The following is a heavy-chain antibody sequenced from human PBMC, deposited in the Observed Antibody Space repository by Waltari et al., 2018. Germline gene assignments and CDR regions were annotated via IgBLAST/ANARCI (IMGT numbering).Heavy chain of an antibody. D-gene: IGHD3-9*01. V-gene: IGHV4-38-2*01. Sequence: QVQLQESGPGLVKPSETLSLTCAVSGYSISSGYYWGWIRQPPGKGLEWIGSIYHSGSTDYNPSLKSRVTISVDTSKNQFSLKLSSVTAADTAVYYCASSALRYFDWFPRFMDVWGQGTTVTVSS. J-gene: IGHJ6*02. CDR2: IYHSGST. CDR3: ASSALRYFDWFPRFMDV. CDR1: GYSISSGYY.